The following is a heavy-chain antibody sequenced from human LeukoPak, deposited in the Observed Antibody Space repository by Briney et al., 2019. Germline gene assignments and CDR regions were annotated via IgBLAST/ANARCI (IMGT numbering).Heavy chain of an antibody. J-gene: IGHJ4*02. CDR1: GGSISSGDYY. CDR3: AKKMAAPSLGRTYYFDF. Sequence: PSQTLSLTCTVSGGSISSGDYYWSWIRQPPGKGLEWIGYIYYSGSTYYNPSLKSRVTISVDTSKNQFSLNLSSVTAADTALYYCAKKMAAPSLGRTYYFDFWGQGNLVTVSS. V-gene: IGHV4-30-4*01. CDR2: IYYSGST. D-gene: IGHD6-13*01.